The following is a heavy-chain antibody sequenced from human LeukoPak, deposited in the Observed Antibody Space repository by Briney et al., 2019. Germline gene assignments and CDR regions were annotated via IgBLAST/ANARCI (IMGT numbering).Heavy chain of an antibody. J-gene: IGHJ4*02. CDR3: ASVPRDNSYYFDY. CDR2: SNAGNGNT. D-gene: IGHD2-2*01. CDR1: VYTFTSYA. Sequence: SVQVSCKASVYTFTSYAMHWVRQAPGQRLEWMGWSNAGNGNTKYSQEFQGRVTITRDTSASTAYMELSSLRSEDMAVYYCASVPRDNSYYFDYWGQGTLVTVSS. V-gene: IGHV1-3*02.